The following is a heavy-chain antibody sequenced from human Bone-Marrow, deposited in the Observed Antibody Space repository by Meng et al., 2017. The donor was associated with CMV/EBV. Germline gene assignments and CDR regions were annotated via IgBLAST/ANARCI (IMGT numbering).Heavy chain of an antibody. V-gene: IGHV3-23*01. Sequence: GESLKISCAASGFTFSSYVMSWVRQAPGKGLEWVSAISGSGGSTYYADSVKGRFTISRDNSKNTLYLQMNSLRAEDTAVYYCAKDPPGIAAAGPYFDYWGQGTLVTVSS. J-gene: IGHJ4*02. CDR3: AKDPPGIAAAGPYFDY. D-gene: IGHD6-13*01. CDR1: GFTFSSYV. CDR2: ISGSGGST.